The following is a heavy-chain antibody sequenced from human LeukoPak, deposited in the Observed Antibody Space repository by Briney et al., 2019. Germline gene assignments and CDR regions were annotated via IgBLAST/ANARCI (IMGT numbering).Heavy chain of an antibody. Sequence: SETLSLTCAVYGGSFSSYYLTWVRQPPGKGLEWIADINHSGSTNYNPSLKSRVTISVDTSKNQFSLKLSSVTAADTAVYYCARTQKEYYYGSGSYYNWRIGAFDYWGQGTLVTVSS. CDR1: GGSFSSYY. CDR2: INHSGST. D-gene: IGHD3-10*01. V-gene: IGHV4-34*01. J-gene: IGHJ4*02. CDR3: ARTQKEYYYGSGSYYNWRIGAFDY.